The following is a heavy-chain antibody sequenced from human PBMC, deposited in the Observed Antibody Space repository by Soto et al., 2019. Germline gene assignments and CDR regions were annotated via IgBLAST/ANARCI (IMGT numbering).Heavy chain of an antibody. V-gene: IGHV3-7*01. CDR3: ARDPNIVLVPAALRSYYYYYGMDV. CDR1: GFTFSSYW. J-gene: IGHJ6*02. CDR2: IKQDGSEK. D-gene: IGHD2-2*01. Sequence: EVQLVESGGGLVQPGGSLRLSCAASGFTFSSYWMSWVRQAPGKGLEWVANIKQDGSEKYYVDSVKGRFTISRDNAKYSLYLQMNSLRAEVTAVYYCARDPNIVLVPAALRSYYYYYGMDVWGQGTTVTVSS.